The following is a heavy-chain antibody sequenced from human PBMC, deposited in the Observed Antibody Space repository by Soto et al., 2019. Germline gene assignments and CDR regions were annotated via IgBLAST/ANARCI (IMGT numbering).Heavy chain of an antibody. CDR2: IFYSGST. V-gene: IGHV4-39*07. Sequence: ASETLSLTCTVSGGSISSSSYYWGWIRQPPGKGLEWIGSIFYSGSTYYNLSLKNRVTISVDTSKNQFSLKLISLTAADTAVYYCARGRIIGPRGRGALVTVSS. CDR1: GGSISSSSYY. CDR3: ARGRIIGP. D-gene: IGHD2-15*01. J-gene: IGHJ5*02.